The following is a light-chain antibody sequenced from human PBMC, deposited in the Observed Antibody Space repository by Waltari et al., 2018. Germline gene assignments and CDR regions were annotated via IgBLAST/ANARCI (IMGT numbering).Light chain of an antibody. Sequence: IVMTQSPLSLPVTPGEPASISCRSSQSLLHSNGYNYLDWYLQKPGQSPQLLIYLGSNRASGVPDRFSGSGSGTDFTLKISRVEAEDVGVYYCMQARLTFGQGTRLEIK. CDR1: QSLLHSNGYNY. CDR3: MQARLT. CDR2: LGS. V-gene: IGKV2-28*01. J-gene: IGKJ5*01.